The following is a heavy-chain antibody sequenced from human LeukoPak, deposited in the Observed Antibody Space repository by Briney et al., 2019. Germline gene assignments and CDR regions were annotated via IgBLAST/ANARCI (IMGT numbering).Heavy chain of an antibody. D-gene: IGHD3-10*01. CDR3: ARAKPKNMVRGLIMRRESRYYFDY. Sequence: ASVKVSCKASGYTFTSYDINWVRQATGQGLEWMGWMNPNSGNTGYAQKFQGRVTITRNTSISTAYMELSSLRSEDTAVYYRARAKPKNMVRGLIMRRESRYYFDYWGQGTLVTVSS. V-gene: IGHV1-8*03. CDR1: GYTFTSYD. J-gene: IGHJ4*02. CDR2: MNPNSGNT.